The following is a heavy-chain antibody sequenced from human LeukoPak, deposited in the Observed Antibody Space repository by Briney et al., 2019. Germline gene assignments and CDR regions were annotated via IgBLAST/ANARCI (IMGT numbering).Heavy chain of an antibody. CDR2: ISNNGGYT. J-gene: IGHJ4*02. D-gene: IGHD2-15*01. CDR3: AKQLGYCSDGSCYFPY. V-gene: IGHV3-23*01. CDR1: GFTFSSSA. Sequence: GGSLRLSCAASGFTFSSSAMSWVRQAPGKGLEWVSAISNNGGYTYYADSVQGRFTISRDNSKSTLCLQINSLRAEDTAVYYCAKQLGYCSDGSCYFPYWGQGTLVTVSS.